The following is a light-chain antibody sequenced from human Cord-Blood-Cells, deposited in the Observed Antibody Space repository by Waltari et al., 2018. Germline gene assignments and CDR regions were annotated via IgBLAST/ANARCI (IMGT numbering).Light chain of an antibody. V-gene: IGKV3-11*01. J-gene: IGKJ5*01. CDR2: DAS. CDR3: QQRSNWPIT. CDR1: QSVSSY. Sequence: EIVLTQYPATLSLSPGERATLSCRASQSVSSYLAWYQQKPVQAPRLLIYDASNRATGIPARFSGSGSETDFTLTISILEPEDFAVYYCQQRSNWPITFGQGTRLEIK.